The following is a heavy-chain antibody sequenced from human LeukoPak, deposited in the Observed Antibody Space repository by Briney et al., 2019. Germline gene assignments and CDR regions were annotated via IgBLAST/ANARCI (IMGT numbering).Heavy chain of an antibody. Sequence: SQTLSLTCTVSGGSISSGGYYWSWIRQHPGKGLAWIGYIYYSGSTYYNPSLKSRVTISVDTSKNQFSLKLSSVTAADTAVYYCARETIYYYDSSGYPIDAFDIWGQGTMVTVSS. V-gene: IGHV4-31*03. D-gene: IGHD3-22*01. CDR1: GGSISSGGYY. CDR3: ARETIYYYDSSGYPIDAFDI. CDR2: IYYSGST. J-gene: IGHJ3*02.